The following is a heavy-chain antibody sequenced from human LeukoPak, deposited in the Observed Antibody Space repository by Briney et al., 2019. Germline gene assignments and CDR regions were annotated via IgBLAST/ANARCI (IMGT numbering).Heavy chain of an antibody. CDR2: ISSGGST. J-gene: IGHJ4*02. D-gene: IGHD3-22*01. CDR1: GGSISSSGYY. Sequence: PSETLSPTCTVSGGSISSSGYYWGWIRQPPGKGPEWIGSISSGGSTHYIPSLKSRVTISVDTSKNLFSLKLSSVTAADTAVYYCARRSYDGSGYYYVDYWGQGTLVTVSS. CDR3: ARRSYDGSGYYYVDY. V-gene: IGHV4-39*01.